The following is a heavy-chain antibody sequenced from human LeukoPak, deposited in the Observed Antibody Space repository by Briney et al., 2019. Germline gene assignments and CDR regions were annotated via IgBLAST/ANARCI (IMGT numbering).Heavy chain of an antibody. D-gene: IGHD5-18*01. Sequence: ASVKASCKASGYTFTGYYMHWVRQAPGQGLEWMGWINPNSGGTNYAQKFQGRVTMTRDTSISTAYMELSRLRSDDTAVYYCARAVDTPGSAPDYWGQGTLVTVSS. CDR3: ARAVDTPGSAPDY. J-gene: IGHJ4*02. V-gene: IGHV1-2*02. CDR2: INPNSGGT. CDR1: GYTFTGYY.